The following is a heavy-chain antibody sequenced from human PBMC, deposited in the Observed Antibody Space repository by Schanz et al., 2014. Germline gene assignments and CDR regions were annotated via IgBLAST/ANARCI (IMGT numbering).Heavy chain of an antibody. V-gene: IGHV1-8*01. Sequence: VQSVHSGTEVQKPGTSVKVSCKTSGYTFSNDDINWVRQAIGQGPEWMGWMQPDSGKTHYAEKFQGRVAMTRDVSISTAYMELSSLASEDTAVYYCARGQRRTIGRPFGPWGQGTLVTVSS. D-gene: IGHD6-25*01. CDR3: ARGQRRTIGRPFGP. J-gene: IGHJ5*02. CDR2: MQPDSGKT. CDR1: GYTFSNDD.